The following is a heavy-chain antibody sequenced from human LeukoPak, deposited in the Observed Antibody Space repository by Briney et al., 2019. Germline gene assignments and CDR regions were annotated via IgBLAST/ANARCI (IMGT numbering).Heavy chain of an antibody. CDR3: ARDYYDSSGYYLHGGY. CDR1: GYTFTSYA. CDR2: ISAYNGNT. D-gene: IGHD3-22*01. J-gene: IGHJ4*02. Sequence: ASVKVSCKASGYTFTSYAIHWVRQAPGQRLEWMGWISAYNGNTNYAQKLQGRVTMTTDTSTSTAYMELRSLRSDDTAVYYCARDYYDSSGYYLHGGYWGQGTLVTVSS. V-gene: IGHV1-18*01.